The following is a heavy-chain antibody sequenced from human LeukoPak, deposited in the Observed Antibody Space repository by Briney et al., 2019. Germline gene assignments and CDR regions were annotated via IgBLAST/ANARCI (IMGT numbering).Heavy chain of an antibody. J-gene: IGHJ4*02. CDR1: GFTFSSYA. CDR2: ISYDGSNK. V-gene: IGHV3-30*04. Sequence: GGSLRLSCAASGFTFSSYAMSWVRQAPGKGLEWVAVISYDGSNKYYADSVKGRFTISRDNSMNTLHLQMNNLRAEDTAVYYCAIGRNYYGSGNYFHWGQGTLVTVSS. D-gene: IGHD3-10*01. CDR3: AIGRNYYGSGNYFH.